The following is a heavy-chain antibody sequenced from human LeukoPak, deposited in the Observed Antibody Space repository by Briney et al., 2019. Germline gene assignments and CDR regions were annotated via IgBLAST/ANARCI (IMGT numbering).Heavy chain of an antibody. J-gene: IGHJ6*03. CDR3: AKDRDYGDYPSAYYYYMDV. Sequence: GRSLRLSCAASGFTFSSYGIHWVRQAPGKGLEWVAFIRYDGTNKLYADSVKGRFTISRDNSKNTLYLQMNSLRVEDTAVYHCAKDRDYGDYPSAYYYYMDVWGKGTTVTVSS. D-gene: IGHD4-17*01. V-gene: IGHV3-30*02. CDR2: IRYDGTNK. CDR1: GFTFSSYG.